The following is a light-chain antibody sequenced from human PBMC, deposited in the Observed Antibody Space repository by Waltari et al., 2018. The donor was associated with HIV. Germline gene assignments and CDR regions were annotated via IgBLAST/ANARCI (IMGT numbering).Light chain of an antibody. V-gene: IGLV1-47*01. Sequence: QSVLTQPPSASGTPGQRVTISCSGSTSNIGSNYVHWYQRLPGTAPKLLIYGLNERPSGVSDRFSGSKSGTSASLAISGLRSEDEGDYSCAAWDDSLGGPVFGGGTQLTVL. CDR3: AAWDDSLGGPV. CDR2: GLN. J-gene: IGLJ7*01. CDR1: TSNIGSNY.